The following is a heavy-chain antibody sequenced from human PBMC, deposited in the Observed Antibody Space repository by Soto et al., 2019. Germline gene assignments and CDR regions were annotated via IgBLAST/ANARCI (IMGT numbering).Heavy chain of an antibody. J-gene: IGHJ5*02. CDR3: ARAFEVPTGNNDWFDP. V-gene: IGHV4-31*03. CDR2: IYYSGST. CDR1: GGSISSGGYY. Sequence: PSETLSLTCTVSGGSISSGGYYWSWIRQHPGKGLEWIGYIYYSGSTYYNPSLKSRVTISVDTSKNQFSLKLSSVTAADTAVYYCARAFEVPTGNNDWFDPWGQGTLVTVSS. D-gene: IGHD2-8*01.